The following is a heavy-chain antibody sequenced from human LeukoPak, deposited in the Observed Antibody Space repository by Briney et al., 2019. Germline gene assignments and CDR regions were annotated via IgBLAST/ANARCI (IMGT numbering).Heavy chain of an antibody. CDR3: AREAVAGQFDP. CDR2: IYYSGST. Sequence: SETLSLTCTVSGGSISSSSYYWGWIRQPPGKGLEWIGSIYYSGSTYYNPSLKSRVTISVDTSKNQFSLKLSSVTAADTAVYYCAREAVAGQFDPWGQGTLVTVSS. D-gene: IGHD6-19*01. J-gene: IGHJ5*02. CDR1: GGSISSSSYY. V-gene: IGHV4-39*02.